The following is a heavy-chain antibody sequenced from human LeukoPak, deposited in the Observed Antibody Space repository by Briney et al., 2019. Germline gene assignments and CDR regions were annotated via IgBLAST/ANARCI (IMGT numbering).Heavy chain of an antibody. J-gene: IGHJ6*03. CDR2: FNPILRIA. D-gene: IGHD3-22*01. Sequence: SVKVSCKASGGTFSSYAIGWVRQPPGQGLEWMGRFNPILRIANYAQKFQGRVSITADKSTSTAYMELSSLRSEDTAVYYCARVHDAWFAYVDVWGKGTTVTVSS. CDR1: GGTFSSYA. CDR3: ARVHDAWFAYVDV. V-gene: IGHV1-69*04.